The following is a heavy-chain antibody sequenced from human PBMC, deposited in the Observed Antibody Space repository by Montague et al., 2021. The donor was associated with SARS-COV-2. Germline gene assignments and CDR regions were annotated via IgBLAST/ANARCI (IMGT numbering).Heavy chain of an antibody. D-gene: IGHD4-17*01. CDR1: GGSIRTSSYY. CDR2: IYYSGST. J-gene: IGHJ3*02. Sequence: SETLSLTCTVSGGSIRTSSYYWGWLRPPPGKGLVWIWSIYYSGSTYYNPSLKSRVTISVDTSKNQFSLTLSSVTAADTAVYYCAMRGGALDDFDIWGQETMIIV. CDR3: AMRGGALDDFDI. V-gene: IGHV4-39*01.